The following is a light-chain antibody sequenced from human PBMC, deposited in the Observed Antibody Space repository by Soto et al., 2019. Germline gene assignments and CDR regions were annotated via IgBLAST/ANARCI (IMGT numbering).Light chain of an antibody. Sequence: EIVMTQSPATLSMSPGERATLSCWASQTISSSLAWYQQKPGQAPRLLIYGASTRAAGVPVRFSGSGSGTEFTLTIHRLEPEDFAVYYCQQYNRWPLTFGGGTKVEIK. V-gene: IGKV3-15*01. CDR2: GAS. J-gene: IGKJ4*01. CDR1: QTISSS. CDR3: QQYNRWPLT.